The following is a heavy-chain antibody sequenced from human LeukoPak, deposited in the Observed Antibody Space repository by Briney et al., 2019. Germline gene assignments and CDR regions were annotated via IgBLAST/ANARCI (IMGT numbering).Heavy chain of an antibody. CDR1: GGTFSSYA. V-gene: IGHV1-69*04. J-gene: IGHJ4*02. CDR3: AREIYSSGWYYFDY. D-gene: IGHD6-19*01. CDR2: IIPILGIA. Sequence: SVKVSCKASGGTFSSYAISWVRQAPGQGLEWMGRIIPILGIANYAQKFQGRVTITADKSTSTAYMELSSLRSENTAVYYCAREIYSSGWYYFDYWGQGTLVTVSS.